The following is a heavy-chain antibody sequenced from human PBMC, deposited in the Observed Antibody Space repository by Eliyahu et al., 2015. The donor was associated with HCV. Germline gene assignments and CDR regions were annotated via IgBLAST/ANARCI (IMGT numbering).Heavy chain of an antibody. V-gene: IGHV5-51*03. CDR1: GYSFTSXX. D-gene: IGHD6-6*01. CDR2: IYPGDSDT. Sequence: EVQLVQSGAEVXKPGESXKIXCKGSGYSFTSXXXGWVRQMPGEGLEWMGIIYPGDSDTRYSPSFQGQVTISADKSISTAYLQWSSLKASDTAMYYCAKTSSSSSAGGFDYWGQGTLVTVSS. CDR3: AKTSSSSSAGGFDY. J-gene: IGHJ4*02.